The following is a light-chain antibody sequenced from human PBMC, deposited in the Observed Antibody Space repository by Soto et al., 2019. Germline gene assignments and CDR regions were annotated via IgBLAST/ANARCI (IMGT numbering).Light chain of an antibody. CDR2: EVN. J-gene: IGLJ2*01. CDR1: SSDVGSYDL. Sequence: QSALTQPASVSGSPGQSITISCTGTSSDVGSYDLVSWYQQHPGKAPKLIIYEVNKRPSGVSNRFSGSKSGNTASLTISGLQAEDESDYYCCSYAGGTTDVVFGGGTKLTVL. CDR3: CSYAGGTTDVV. V-gene: IGLV2-23*02.